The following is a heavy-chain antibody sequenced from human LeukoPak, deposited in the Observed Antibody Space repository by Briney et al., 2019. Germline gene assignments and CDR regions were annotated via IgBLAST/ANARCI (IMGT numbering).Heavy chain of an antibody. Sequence: PSETLSLTCTVYGGSISSYYWSWIRQPPGKGLEWIGYIYYSGSTNYNPFLKSRVTISVDTSKNQFSLKLSSVTAADTAVYYCARRGSYYYYYMDVWGKGTTVTVSS. CDR2: IYYSGST. J-gene: IGHJ6*03. CDR3: ARRGSYYYYYMDV. CDR1: GGSISSYY. V-gene: IGHV4-59*01. D-gene: IGHD3-10*01.